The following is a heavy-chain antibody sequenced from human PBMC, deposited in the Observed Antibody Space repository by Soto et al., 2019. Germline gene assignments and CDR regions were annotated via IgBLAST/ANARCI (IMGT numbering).Heavy chain of an antibody. Sequence: PGGSLRLSCVASGFTFSNYGIHWVRQAPGKGLEWVAVIWSDGSNKYYAGSVKGRFTISRDNSRNTLFLQMNSLRADDTAVYYCVKEERPHCYYYGMDVWGQGTTVTVSS. CDR1: GFTFSNYG. V-gene: IGHV3-33*06. CDR3: VKEERPHCYYYGMDV. J-gene: IGHJ6*02. CDR2: IWSDGSNK.